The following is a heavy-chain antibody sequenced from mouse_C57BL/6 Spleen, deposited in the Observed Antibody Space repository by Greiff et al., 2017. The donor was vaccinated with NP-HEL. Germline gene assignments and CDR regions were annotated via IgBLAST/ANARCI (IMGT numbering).Heavy chain of an antibody. CDR3: ARARDRDGYYGGYFDV. CDR2: IDPNSGGT. Sequence: VQLQQPGAELVKPGASVKLSCKASGYTFTSYWMHWVKQRPGRGLEWIGRIDPNSGGTKYNEKFKSKATLTVDKPSSTAYMQLSSLTSEDSAVYYCARARDRDGYYGGYFDVWGTGTTVTVSS. D-gene: IGHD2-3*01. CDR1: GYTFTSYW. J-gene: IGHJ1*03. V-gene: IGHV1-72*01.